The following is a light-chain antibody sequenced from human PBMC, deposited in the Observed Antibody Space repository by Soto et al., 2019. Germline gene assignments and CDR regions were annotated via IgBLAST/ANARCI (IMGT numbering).Light chain of an antibody. CDR3: QKYYSTPRT. CDR2: WAS. CDR1: QSVLYSSNNKNY. V-gene: IGKV4-1*01. J-gene: IGKJ1*01. Sequence: DIVMTQSPDSLAVSLGERATINCKSSQSVLYSSNNKNYLAWYQQKPGQPPKLLIYWASTRESGVPDRFSDSGSGTDFTLTFSSLQAEDGAVYYCQKYYSTPRTFGKGTTVEIK.